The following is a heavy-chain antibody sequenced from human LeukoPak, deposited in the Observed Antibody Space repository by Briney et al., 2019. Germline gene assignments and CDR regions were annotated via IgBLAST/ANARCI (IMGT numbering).Heavy chain of an antibody. CDR3: ARGLYDFWSGLHYYMDV. V-gene: IGHV4-4*07. CDR1: GASISNYY. CDR2: IYTSGST. Sequence: SETLSLTCSVSGASISNYYWSWIRQPAGKGLEWIGRIYTSGSTNYNPSLKSRVTMSVDTSKNQFSLKLSSVTAADTAVYYCARGLYDFWSGLHYYMDVWGKGTTVTVSS. J-gene: IGHJ6*03. D-gene: IGHD3-3*01.